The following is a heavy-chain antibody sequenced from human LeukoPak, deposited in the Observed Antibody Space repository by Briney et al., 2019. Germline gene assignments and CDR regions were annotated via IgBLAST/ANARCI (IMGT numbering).Heavy chain of an antibody. CDR2: INPNSGGT. Sequence: GASVKVSFKATGYTFTSYYMNWVRQAPGQGLEWMGRINPNSGGTNYAQKFQGRVTMTRDTSISTAYMELSRLRSDDTAVYYCARAPRYCSGGSCYYFDYWGQGTLVTVSS. V-gene: IGHV1-2*06. D-gene: IGHD2-15*01. CDR1: GYTFTSYY. J-gene: IGHJ4*02. CDR3: ARAPRYCSGGSCYYFDY.